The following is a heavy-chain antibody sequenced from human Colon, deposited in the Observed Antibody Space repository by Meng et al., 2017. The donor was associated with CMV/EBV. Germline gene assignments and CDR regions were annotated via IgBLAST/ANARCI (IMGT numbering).Heavy chain of an antibody. CDR3: ARDNGDYYYGMDV. Sequence: SETLSLTCTVSGGSISTDYWSWIRQSPGKGLEWIGYIYYSGSTHYNPSLEGRVDISIDTSRKHFSLKMTSVTAADTATYYCARDNGDYYYGMDVWGQGTTVTVSS. CDR2: IYYSGST. D-gene: IGHD3-16*02. V-gene: IGHV4-59*01. J-gene: IGHJ6*02. CDR1: GGSISTDY.